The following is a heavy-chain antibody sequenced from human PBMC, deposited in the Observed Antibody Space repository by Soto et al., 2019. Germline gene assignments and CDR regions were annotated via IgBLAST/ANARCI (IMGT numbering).Heavy chain of an antibody. CDR1: GGTFSSYT. J-gene: IGHJ4*02. V-gene: IGHV1-69*02. CDR2: IIPILGIA. D-gene: IGHD2-15*01. Sequence: QVQLVQSGAEVKKPWSSVKVSCKASGGTFSSYTISWVRQAPGQGLEWMGRIIPILGIANYAQKFQGRVTITGDKSTSTAYMELSSRRSEDTAVYYCAIGYCSGGSCYREYYFDYWGQGTLVTVSS. CDR3: AIGYCSGGSCYREYYFDY.